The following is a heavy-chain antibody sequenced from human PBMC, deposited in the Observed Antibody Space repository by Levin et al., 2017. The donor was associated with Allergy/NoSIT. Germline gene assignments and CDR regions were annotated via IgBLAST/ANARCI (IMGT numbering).Heavy chain of an antibody. CDR2: ISRDSTYI. CDR3: ARGVPLGSCSSTSCSSFDY. Sequence: PGGSLRLSCAASGFTFSHTSMNWVRQAPGKGLEWISSISRDSTYIYYGDSVKGRFTISRDNAKNSLLLQLNSLRAEDTAVYYCARGVPLGSCSSTSCSSFDYWGQGTLVTVSS. V-gene: IGHV3-21*01. J-gene: IGHJ4*02. D-gene: IGHD2-2*01. CDR1: GFTFSHTS.